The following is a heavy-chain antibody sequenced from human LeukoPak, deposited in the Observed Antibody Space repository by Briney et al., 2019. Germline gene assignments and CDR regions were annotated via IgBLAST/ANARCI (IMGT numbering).Heavy chain of an antibody. CDR2: IDPRSGDT. V-gene: IGHV1-2*04. J-gene: IGHJ4*02. CDR1: GYTFTGYL. Sequence: ASVKVSCKASGYTFTGYLIHWMRQAPGQGLEWIGCIDPRSGDTKSVQKFQGWVTLTRDTSISTTYMELSRLTSDDTAVYYCAREYSSGKIYYKNFDYWGQGTLVTVSS. D-gene: IGHD2-15*01. CDR3: AREYSSGKIYYKNFDY.